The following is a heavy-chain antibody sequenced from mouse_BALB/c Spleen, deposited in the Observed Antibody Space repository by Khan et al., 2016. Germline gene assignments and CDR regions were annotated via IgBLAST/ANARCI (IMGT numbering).Heavy chain of an antibody. J-gene: IGHJ3*01. CDR3: ASPYYDGISFAY. Sequence: EVKLLESGGGLVQPGGSLKLSCAASGFDFSRYWMSWVRQAPGKGLEWIGEINPDSSTINYTPSLKDKFIISRDNAKNSLYLQMSKVRSEDTALYNWASPYYDGISFAYWGQGTLVTVSA. V-gene: IGHV4-1*02. CDR2: INPDSSTI. D-gene: IGHD1-1*01. CDR1: GFDFSRYW.